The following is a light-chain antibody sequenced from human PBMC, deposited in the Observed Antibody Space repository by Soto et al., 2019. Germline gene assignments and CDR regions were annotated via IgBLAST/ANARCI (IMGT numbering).Light chain of an antibody. CDR2: GAY. CDR1: QGISNW. CDR3: QQTNTFFPLT. Sequence: DIQMTQSPSSVSASVGDRVTITCRASQGISNWLAWYQQQPGRAPKLLIYGAYTLQTGVPSRCSGGGSGTHVTLIISSLQPEDFATYYCQQTNTFFPLTFGGGTRVEIK. V-gene: IGKV1-12*01. J-gene: IGKJ4*01.